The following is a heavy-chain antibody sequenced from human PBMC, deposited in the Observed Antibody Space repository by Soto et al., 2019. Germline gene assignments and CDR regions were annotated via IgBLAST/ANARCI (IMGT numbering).Heavy chain of an antibody. Sequence: TSETLSLTCSVSGDSVSTDRYFWTWIRQPPGKGLEWIAYISYTGDTNYNPSLKSRVTISIGTSRNQFSLTLTSVTAADTAVYFCARIVVGATVDLWGQGSLVTVSS. CDR3: ARIVVGATVDL. D-gene: IGHD1-26*01. J-gene: IGHJ5*02. CDR2: ISYTGDT. V-gene: IGHV4-61*01. CDR1: GDSVSTDRYF.